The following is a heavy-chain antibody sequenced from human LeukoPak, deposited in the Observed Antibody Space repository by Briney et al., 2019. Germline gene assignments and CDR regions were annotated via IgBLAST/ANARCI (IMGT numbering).Heavy chain of an antibody. CDR3: ARSRRVAATPLFDY. Sequence: PSETLSLTCTVSGGSISSSSYYWGWIRQPPGKGLEWIGSIYYSGSTYYNPSLKSRVTISVDTSKNQFSLKLSSVTAADTAVYYCARSRRVAATPLFDYWGQGTLVTVSS. V-gene: IGHV4-39*07. CDR2: IYYSGST. J-gene: IGHJ4*02. D-gene: IGHD2-15*01. CDR1: GGSISSSSYY.